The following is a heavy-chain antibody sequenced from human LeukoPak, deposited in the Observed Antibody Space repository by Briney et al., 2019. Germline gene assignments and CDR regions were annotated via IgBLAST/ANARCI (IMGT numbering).Heavy chain of an antibody. CDR2: IYSGGST. CDR3: ARDPHGDAFDI. CDR1: GFTVSSNY. J-gene: IGHJ3*02. Sequence: GGSLRLSCAASGFTVSSNYMSWVRQAPGKGLDWVSVIYSGGSTYYADSVKGRFTISRDNSKNTLYLQMNSLRAEDTAVYYCARDPHGDAFDIWGQETMVTVSS. V-gene: IGHV3-53*01.